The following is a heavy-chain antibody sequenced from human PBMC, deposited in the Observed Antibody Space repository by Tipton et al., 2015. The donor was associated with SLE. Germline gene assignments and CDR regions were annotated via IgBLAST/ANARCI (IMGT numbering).Heavy chain of an antibody. CDR3: TRSYTNGHDAFDI. Sequence: QLVQSGAEVKKPGESLNISCKGSGYSFSNYWIGWVRQMPGKGLEWMGIIYPGDSHTRYSPSFQGQVTLSADKSISTAYLQWSSLKASDTAMYYCTRSYTNGHDAFDIWGQGTMVTVSS. V-gene: IGHV5-51*03. CDR1: GYSFSNYW. D-gene: IGHD2-8*01. J-gene: IGHJ3*02. CDR2: IYPGDSHT.